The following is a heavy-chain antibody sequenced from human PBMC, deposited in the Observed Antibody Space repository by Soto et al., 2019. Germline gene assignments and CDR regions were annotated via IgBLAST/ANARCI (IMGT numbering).Heavy chain of an antibody. CDR2: IIPIFGTA. Sequence: QVQLVQSGAEVKKPGSSVKVSCKASGGTFSSYAISWVRQAPGQGLEWMGGIIPIFGTANYAQKFQGRVTITADESTSTAYMELSRLRSEDPAVYYCARNRGLSYCSGGSCYSNWFDPWGQGTLVTVSS. CDR3: ARNRGLSYCSGGSCYSNWFDP. CDR1: GGTFSSYA. V-gene: IGHV1-69*01. D-gene: IGHD2-15*01. J-gene: IGHJ5*02.